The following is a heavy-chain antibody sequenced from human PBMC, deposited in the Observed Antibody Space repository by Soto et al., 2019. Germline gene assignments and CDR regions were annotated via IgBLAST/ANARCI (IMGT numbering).Heavy chain of an antibody. V-gene: IGHV5-51*01. CDR1: GYTFTNYW. CDR2: IYPGDSDT. J-gene: IGHJ6*02. Sequence: PGASLKISCKGSGYTFTNYWIGWVRQMPGKGPEWMGIIYPGDSDTKYNPSFQGQVTISADTSITTTYLQWSSLKASDTAIYYCAASIFYYGMDVWGQGTTVTVSS. CDR3: AASIFYYGMDV.